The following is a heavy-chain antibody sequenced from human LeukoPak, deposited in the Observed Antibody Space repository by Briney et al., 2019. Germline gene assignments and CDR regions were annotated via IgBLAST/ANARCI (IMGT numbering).Heavy chain of an antibody. CDR2: IYPGDSDT. V-gene: IGHV5-51*01. CDR1: GYSFSSDW. D-gene: IGHD7-27*01. J-gene: IGHJ4*02. Sequence: GESLKISCQGSGYSFSSDWIGWVRQMPGKGLEWMGIIYPGDSDTRYSPSFRGQVTLSADKSISTAYLQWSSLRASDTAMYYCARHDQLGEQALSIIYWGQGTPVTVSS. CDR3: ARHDQLGEQALSIIY.